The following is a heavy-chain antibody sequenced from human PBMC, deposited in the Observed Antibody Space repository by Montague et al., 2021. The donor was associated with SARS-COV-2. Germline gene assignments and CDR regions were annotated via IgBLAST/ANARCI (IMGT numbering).Heavy chain of an antibody. CDR1: GGSMSSYH. J-gene: IGHJ4*02. D-gene: IGHD3-10*01. V-gene: IGHV4-59*01. CDR2: VSYRGST. Sequence: SETLSLTCSVSGGSMSSYHWFWIRQPPGKGLEWIGYVSYRGSTNKNLSLKSRVTILLDTSKNRFSLRVTSVTAADTAVYYCARDVRYYHDRWGQGILVTVSS. CDR3: ARDVRYYHDR.